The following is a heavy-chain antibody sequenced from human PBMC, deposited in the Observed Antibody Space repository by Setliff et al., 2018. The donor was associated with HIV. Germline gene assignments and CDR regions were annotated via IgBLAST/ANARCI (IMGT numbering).Heavy chain of an antibody. J-gene: IGHJ5*02. D-gene: IGHD6-19*01. CDR2: IYTSGST. CDR3: ARGPGWPNWFDP. V-gene: IGHV4-39*07. CDR1: GGPISNSSYY. Sequence: SETLSLTCTVSGGPISNSSYYWGWIRQPPGKGLEWIGRIYTSGSTNYNPSLKSRVTMSLDTSKNQFSLKLSSVTAADTAVYYCARGPGWPNWFDPWGQGTLVTVSS.